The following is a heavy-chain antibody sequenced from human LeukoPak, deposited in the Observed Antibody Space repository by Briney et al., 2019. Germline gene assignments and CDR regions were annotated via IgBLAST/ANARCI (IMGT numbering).Heavy chain of an antibody. CDR2: ISRSSTTI. CDR3: ATSGYSSSWYFG. J-gene: IGHJ4*02. Sequence: GGSLRLSCAASGFTFSNYSMNWVRQAPGKGLEWVSYISRSSTTIYYADSVKGRFTISRDNAKNSLYLQMNSLRAEGTAVYYCATSGYSSSWYFGWGQGTLVTVSS. D-gene: IGHD6-13*01. CDR1: GFTFSNYS. V-gene: IGHV3-48*01.